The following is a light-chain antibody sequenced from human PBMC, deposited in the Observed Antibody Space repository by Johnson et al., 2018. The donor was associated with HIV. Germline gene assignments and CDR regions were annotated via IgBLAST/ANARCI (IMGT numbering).Light chain of an antibody. CDR1: SSNIGNNY. J-gene: IGLJ1*01. CDR2: ENN. V-gene: IGLV1-51*02. Sequence: QSVLTQPPSVSAAPGQKVTISCSGSSSNIGNNYVSWYQQLPGTAPKLLIYENNKRTSGITDRFSGSKSGTSATLGITGLQTGDEADYYFGTWDSSLSHVFGTGTKVTVL. CDR3: GTWDSSLSHV.